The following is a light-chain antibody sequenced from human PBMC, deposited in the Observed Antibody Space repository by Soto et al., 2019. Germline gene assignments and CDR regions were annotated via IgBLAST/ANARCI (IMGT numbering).Light chain of an antibody. CDR3: LQGYNTFWT. CDR1: QPIGTS. J-gene: IGKJ1*01. Sequence: DIQMTQSPSSLSASVGDSVTVTCRASQPIGTSLHWYQQRAGKAPKVLISSASRLQSGVSSRFSGSGSGTHFHLPISSLRPEDSATYFCLQGYNTFWTFGQGTKVAIQ. CDR2: SAS. V-gene: IGKV1-39*01.